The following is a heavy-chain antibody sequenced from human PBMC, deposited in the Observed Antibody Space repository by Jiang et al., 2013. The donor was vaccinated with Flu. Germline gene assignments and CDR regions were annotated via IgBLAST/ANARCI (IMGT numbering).Heavy chain of an antibody. V-gene: IGHV4-31*03. CDR3: ARGFFRFLEWPLFDP. CDR2: IYSSGNTDYSGST. D-gene: IGHD3-3*01. Sequence: TCTVSSGSITSGGYYWNWIRQHPGKGLEWIGYIYSSGNTDYSGSTEYNPSLESRLSISVDASNNQFSLHVMSVTAADTAVYYCARGFFRFLEWPLFDPWGPGTLITVSS. CDR1: SGSITSGGYY. J-gene: IGHJ5*02.